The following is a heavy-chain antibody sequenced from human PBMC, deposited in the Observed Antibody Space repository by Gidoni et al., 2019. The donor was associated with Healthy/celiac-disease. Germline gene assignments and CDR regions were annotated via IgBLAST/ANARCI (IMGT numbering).Heavy chain of an antibody. Sequence: VKLQESGPGLVEPSETLSLTCTVSGGSFSRYYWSWIRTPAGKGLEWIGRIYTSGSTNYNPSLKSRVTMSVDTSKNHFSLKLSSVTAADTAVYYCARDRSYYYGSGRGHFDYWGQGTLVTVSS. D-gene: IGHD3-10*01. V-gene: IGHV4-4*07. CDR3: ARDRSYYYGSGRGHFDY. CDR1: GGSFSRYY. J-gene: IGHJ4*02. CDR2: IYTSGST.